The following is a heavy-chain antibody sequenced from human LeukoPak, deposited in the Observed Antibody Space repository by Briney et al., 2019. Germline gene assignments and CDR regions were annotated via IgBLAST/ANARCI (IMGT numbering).Heavy chain of an antibody. V-gene: IGHV1-2*02. J-gene: IGHJ4*02. Sequence: AASVKVSCKASGYTFTGYYMHWVRQAPGQGLEWMGWINPNSGGTNYAQKFQGRVTMTRDTSISTAYMELSRLRSDDTAVYCCARGRKTIFGAPAGFGGDYWGQGTLVTASS. D-gene: IGHD3-3*01. CDR3: ARGRKTIFGAPAGFGGDY. CDR1: GYTFTGYY. CDR2: INPNSGGT.